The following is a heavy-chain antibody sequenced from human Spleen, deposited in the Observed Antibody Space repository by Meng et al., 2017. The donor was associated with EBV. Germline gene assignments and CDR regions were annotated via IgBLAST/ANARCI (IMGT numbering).Heavy chain of an antibody. J-gene: IGHJ5*02. Sequence: QVPSQESGPGLVKASQTLSLTCTVSGGSINSNGYYWNWIRQTPGKGLEWIGYLYYSGSTYYNPSLKSRVTISMDTSQNQFSLSLRSVTAADTAVYYCARASNYGDYGIWFDPWGQGTLVTVSS. V-gene: IGHV4-30-4*01. CDR2: LYYSGST. D-gene: IGHD4-17*01. CDR1: GGSINSNGYY. CDR3: ARASNYGDYGIWFDP.